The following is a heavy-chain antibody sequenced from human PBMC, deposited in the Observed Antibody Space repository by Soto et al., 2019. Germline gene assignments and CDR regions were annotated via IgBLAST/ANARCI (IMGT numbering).Heavy chain of an antibody. Sequence: GGSLRLSCAASGFTVSSSYMSWVRQAPGKGLEWVSVIYSGGSTYYTDSVKGRFIISRDNSKNTLYLQMNSLRAEDTAVYYCARDWNDKKDYWGQGTLVTVSS. CDR1: GFTVSSSY. V-gene: IGHV3-66*01. D-gene: IGHD1-1*01. CDR3: ARDWNDKKDY. CDR2: IYSGGST. J-gene: IGHJ4*02.